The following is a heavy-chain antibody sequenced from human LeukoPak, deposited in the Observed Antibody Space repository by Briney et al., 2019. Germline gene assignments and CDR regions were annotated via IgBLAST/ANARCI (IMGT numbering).Heavy chain of an antibody. Sequence: SETLSLTCTVSGASVNSGNYYWTWIRQPAGKRLEWIGPIYTSGSTNYNPSLKSRVTISIDASKNQFSLRLSSVTAADTAVYYCTRGGELMNFWGQGTLVTVSS. CDR3: TRGGELMNF. CDR1: GASVNSGNYY. V-gene: IGHV4-61*02. J-gene: IGHJ4*02. D-gene: IGHD1-26*01. CDR2: IYTSGST.